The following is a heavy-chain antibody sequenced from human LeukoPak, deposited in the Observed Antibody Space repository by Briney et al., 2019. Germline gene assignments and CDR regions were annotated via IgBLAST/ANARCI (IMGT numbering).Heavy chain of an antibody. CDR1: GYTFTGYY. CDR2: INPNSGGT. Sequence: GASVKVSCKASGYTFTGYYMHWVRQAPGQGLEWMGWINPNSGGTNYAQKFQGRVTMTRDTSISTAYMELSRLRSDDTVVYYCARDLRGFKSHIDYWGQGTLVTVSS. D-gene: IGHD3-10*01. V-gene: IGHV1-2*02. CDR3: ARDLRGFKSHIDY. J-gene: IGHJ4*02.